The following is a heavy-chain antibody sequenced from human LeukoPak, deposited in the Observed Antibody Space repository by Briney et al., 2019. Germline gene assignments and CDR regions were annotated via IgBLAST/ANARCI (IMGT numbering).Heavy chain of an antibody. CDR3: ASTMNWDLFYY. J-gene: IGHJ4*02. Sequence: SETLSLTCTVSGGSVSSSSYYWRWIRQPPGKGLEWIGSIYYSGSTYYNPSLKSRVTISVDTSKNQFSLKLSSVTAADTAVYYCASTMNWDLFYYWGQGTLVTVSS. V-gene: IGHV4-39*01. CDR2: IYYSGST. CDR1: GGSVSSSSYY. D-gene: IGHD3-22*01.